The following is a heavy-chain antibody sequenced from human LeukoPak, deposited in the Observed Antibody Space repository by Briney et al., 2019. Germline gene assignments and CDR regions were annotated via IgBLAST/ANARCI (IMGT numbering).Heavy chain of an antibody. CDR1: GGTFSSYA. CDR2: IIPIFGTA. D-gene: IGHD3-10*01. Sequence: SVKVSCKASGGTFSSYAISWVRQAPGQGLEWMGRIIPIFGTANYAQKFQGRVTITTDESTRTAYMELSSLRSEDTAVYYCATALDLWFGELFYMDVWGKGTTVTVSS. CDR3: ATALDLWFGELFYMDV. J-gene: IGHJ6*03. V-gene: IGHV1-69*05.